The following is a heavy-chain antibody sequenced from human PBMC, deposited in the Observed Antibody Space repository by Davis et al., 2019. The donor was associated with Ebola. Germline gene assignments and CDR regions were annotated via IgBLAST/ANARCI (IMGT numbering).Heavy chain of an antibody. CDR3: AKESTLTLGFDY. D-gene: IGHD3-16*01. V-gene: IGHV3-23*01. CDR1: GFMFSSYV. Sequence: GESLKISCAASGFMFSSYVMSWVRQAPGKGLEWVSTLGTSADTYYADSVKGRFTISRENSKNTLYLQMNSLRAEDTAVYYCAKESTLTLGFDYWGQGTLVTVSS. J-gene: IGHJ4*02. CDR2: LGTSADT.